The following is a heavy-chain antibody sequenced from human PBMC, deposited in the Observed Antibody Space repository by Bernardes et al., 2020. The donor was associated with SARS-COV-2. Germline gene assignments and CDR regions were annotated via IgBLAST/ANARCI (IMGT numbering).Heavy chain of an antibody. CDR2: ISTSGTTI. CDR3: ARDGGFRASHTWAAIEDSFDI. D-gene: IGHD5-12*01. V-gene: IGHV3-48*03. J-gene: IGHJ3*02. CDR1: GFTFSSYE. Sequence: GSLRLSCAASGFTFSSYEMNWVRQAPGKGLEWVSYISTSGTTIYYADSVKGRFTISRDNAGNSLYMQMNSLRADDTAVYYCARDGGFRASHTWAAIEDSFDIWGQGTMVSVSS.